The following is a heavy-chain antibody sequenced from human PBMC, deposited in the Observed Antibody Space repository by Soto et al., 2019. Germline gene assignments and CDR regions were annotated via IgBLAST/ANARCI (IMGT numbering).Heavy chain of an antibody. J-gene: IGHJ6*03. V-gene: IGHV4-34*01. CDR3: ARGVGGGWFGGLLYPPYYYYMDV. CDR2: INHSGST. D-gene: IGHD3-10*01. CDR1: GGSFSGYY. Sequence: SETLSLTCAVYGGSFSGYYWSWIRQPPGKGLEWIGEINHSGSTNYNPSLKSRVTISVDTSKNQFSLKLSSVTAADTAVYYCARGVGGGWFGGLLYPPYYYYMDVWGKGTTVTVSS.